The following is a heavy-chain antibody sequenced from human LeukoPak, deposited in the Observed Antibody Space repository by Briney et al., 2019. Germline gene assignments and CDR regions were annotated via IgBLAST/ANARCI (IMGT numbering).Heavy chain of an antibody. CDR2: IYYSGST. V-gene: IGHV4-59*01. Sequence: PSETLSLTCTVSGASISGYYWSWIRQPPGKGLEWIGYIYYSGSTNYNPSLKSRVTISLDRSKNQFSLKLSSVTAADTAVYYCATRGSGSPSDPWGQGTLVTVSS. J-gene: IGHJ5*02. CDR1: GASISGYY. D-gene: IGHD3-10*01. CDR3: ATRGSGSPSDP.